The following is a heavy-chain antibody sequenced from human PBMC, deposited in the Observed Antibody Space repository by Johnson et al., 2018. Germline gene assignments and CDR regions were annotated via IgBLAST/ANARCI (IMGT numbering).Heavy chain of an antibody. CDR2: IGSVGEK. J-gene: IGHJ3*01. CDR1: GFTFSSHD. Sequence: VQLVQSGGGLVQPGKSLRLSCAASGFTFSSHDLHWVRQATGKGLEWVSRIGSVGEKSYSASVKGRFFISRENAENSLYLQMNSLRAGDTAVYYCARKKFGTTAGFDVCGQGTMVTVSS. CDR3: ARKKFGTTAGFDV. D-gene: IGHD1-7*01. V-gene: IGHV3-13*01.